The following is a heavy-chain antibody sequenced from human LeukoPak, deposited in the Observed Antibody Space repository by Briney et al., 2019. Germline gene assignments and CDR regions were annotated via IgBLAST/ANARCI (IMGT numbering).Heavy chain of an antibody. V-gene: IGHV3-74*01. D-gene: IGHD3-10*01. CDR3: ARDKVYYGSGTYGY. Sequence: TGGSLRFSCAASGFTFSSYWMHWVRQVPGKGLVWVSHINSDGSSTSYADSVKGRFAISRDNAKNTLYLQMNSLRAEDTAVYFCARDKVYYGSGTYGYWGQGTLVTVSS. J-gene: IGHJ4*02. CDR2: INSDGSST. CDR1: GFTFSSYW.